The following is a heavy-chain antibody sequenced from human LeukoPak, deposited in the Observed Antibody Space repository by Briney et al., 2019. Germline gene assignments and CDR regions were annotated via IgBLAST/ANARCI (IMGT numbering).Heavy chain of an antibody. CDR1: GDSISSGGYY. J-gene: IGHJ4*02. CDR2: IYYSGTT. V-gene: IGHV4-31*03. D-gene: IGHD5-12*01. Sequence: PSQTLSLTCTVSGDSISSGGYYWSWIRQPPGKGLEWIGYIYYSGTTYYSSSLKSRATISVDTSKNQFSLKLTSATAADTAVYYCTRTRSGYGEGYWGQGTLVTVSS. CDR3: TRTRSGYGEGY.